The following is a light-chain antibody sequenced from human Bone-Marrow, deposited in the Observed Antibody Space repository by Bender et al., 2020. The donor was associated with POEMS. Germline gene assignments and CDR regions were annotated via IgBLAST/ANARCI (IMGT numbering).Light chain of an antibody. CDR3: ASYAGSNTYV. CDR2: EVR. CDR1: SSDVGAYDF. J-gene: IGLJ1*01. Sequence: QSALIQPPSASGSPGQSVTVSCTGTSSDVGAYDFVSWYQQHPGKAPQLLIFEVRRRPSGVPDRFSGSKIGNTASLTVSLLQAEDEADYYCASYAGSNTYVFGTGTKVTVL. V-gene: IGLV2-8*01.